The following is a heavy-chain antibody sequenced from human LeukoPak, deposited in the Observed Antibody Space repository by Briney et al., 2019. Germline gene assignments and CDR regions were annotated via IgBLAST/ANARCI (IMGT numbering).Heavy chain of an antibody. CDR2: MNPNSGNT. Sequence: ASVKVSCKASGYTFTSYDINWVRQATGQRLEWMGWMNPNSGNTGYAQKFQGRVTMTRNTSIRTAYMELSSLRSEDTAVYYCARGRSTVTTRYYYYMDVWGKGTTVTVSS. D-gene: IGHD4-11*01. CDR1: GYTFTSYD. J-gene: IGHJ6*03. CDR3: ARGRSTVTTRYYYYMDV. V-gene: IGHV1-8*01.